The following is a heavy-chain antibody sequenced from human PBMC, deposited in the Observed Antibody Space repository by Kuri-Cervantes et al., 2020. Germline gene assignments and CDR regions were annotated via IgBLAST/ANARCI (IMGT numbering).Heavy chain of an antibody. V-gene: IGHV3-74*01. CDR3: ARANLPYFDWLFSDAFDI. D-gene: IGHD3-9*01. CDR2: INSDGSIT. CDR1: GFTFSSYW. J-gene: IGHJ3*02. Sequence: GESLKISCEVSGFTFSSYWMHWVRQVPGKGLVWVSRINSDGSITSYADSVKGRFTISRDNAKSTLYLQMSSLRAEDTAVYYCARANLPYFDWLFSDAFDIWGQGTMVTVSS.